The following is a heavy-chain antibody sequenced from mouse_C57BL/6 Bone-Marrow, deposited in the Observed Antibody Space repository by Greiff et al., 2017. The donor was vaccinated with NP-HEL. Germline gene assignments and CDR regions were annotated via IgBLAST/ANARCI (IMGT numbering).Heavy chain of an antibody. CDR3: ARSGWLLHYYAMDY. V-gene: IGHV1-72*01. CDR2: IDPNSGGT. CDR1: GYTFTSYW. Sequence: VQLQQPGAELVKPGASVKLSCKASGYTFTSYWMHCVKQRPGRGLEWIGRIDPNSGGTKYNEKFKSKATLTVDKPSSTAYMQLSILTSEDSAVYYCARSGWLLHYYAMDYWGQGTSVTVSS. J-gene: IGHJ4*01. D-gene: IGHD2-3*01.